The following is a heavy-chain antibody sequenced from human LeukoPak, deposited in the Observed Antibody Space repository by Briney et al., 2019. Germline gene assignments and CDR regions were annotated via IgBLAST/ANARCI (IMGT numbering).Heavy chain of an antibody. D-gene: IGHD6-19*01. J-gene: IGHJ4*02. Sequence: ASVKVSCKASGYTFTYYYMHWVRLAPGQGLEWMGWLNPNSGGSNYAQKFQGRVTMTRDTSISTAYMELSRLRSDDTAVYYCARRRAVSGTNYFDSWGQGTLVTVSS. V-gene: IGHV1-2*02. CDR1: GYTFTYYY. CDR2: LNPNSGGS. CDR3: ARRRAVSGTNYFDS.